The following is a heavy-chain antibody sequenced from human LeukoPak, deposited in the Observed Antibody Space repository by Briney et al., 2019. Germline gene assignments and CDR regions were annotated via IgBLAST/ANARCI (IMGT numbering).Heavy chain of an antibody. D-gene: IGHD4-17*01. J-gene: IGHJ4*02. CDR1: ADSIGSFY. CDR2: IHYSGIT. V-gene: IGHV4-59*08. Sequence: SETLSLTCSVSADSIGSFYWSWIRQSPEKGLEWIGYIHYSGITKSNPSLESRLTLSVDTSKNQLSLRLTSVTAAGTAVYYCARAPLTTATSDYFDLWGLGTLVTVSS. CDR3: ARAPLTTATSDYFDL.